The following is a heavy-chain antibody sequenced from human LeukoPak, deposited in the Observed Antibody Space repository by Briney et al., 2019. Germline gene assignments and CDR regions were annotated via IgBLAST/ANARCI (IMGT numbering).Heavy chain of an antibody. J-gene: IGHJ4*02. CDR2: ISSGGNYI. CDR1: GFTFSNYN. Sequence: PGGSLRLSCAASGFTFSNYNMNWVRQAPGKGLEWVSSISSGGNYIYYADSVKGRFTISRDNAKNSLYLQMNSLRAEDTAVYYCARAILLMVYAPGYWGQGTLVTVSS. D-gene: IGHD2-8*01. V-gene: IGHV3-21*04. CDR3: ARAILLMVYAPGY.